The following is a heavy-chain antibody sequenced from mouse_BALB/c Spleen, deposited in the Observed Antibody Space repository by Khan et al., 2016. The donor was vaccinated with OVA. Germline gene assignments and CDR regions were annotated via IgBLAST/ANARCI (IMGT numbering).Heavy chain of an antibody. CDR2: FNTYTGEP. CDR3: ARISSYWYSDV. V-gene: IGHV9-1*02. Sequence: QIQLVQSGPELKKPGETVKISCKASGYTFTNYGLNWVKQAPGKGLKWMGWFNTYTGEPTYADDFKGRFVFSLETSASTAYLQFSNLKKEDMTTYFCARISSYWYSDVWGAGTTVTVSS. J-gene: IGHJ1*01. D-gene: IGHD6-2*01. CDR1: GYTFTNYG.